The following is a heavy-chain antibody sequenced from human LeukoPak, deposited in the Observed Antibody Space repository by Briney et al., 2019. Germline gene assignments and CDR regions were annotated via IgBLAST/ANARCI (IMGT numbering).Heavy chain of an antibody. V-gene: IGHV1-2*02. D-gene: IGHD3-10*01. CDR3: ARDFFSMVRGVIKWASYYYYYYGMDV. J-gene: IGHJ6*02. Sequence: ASVKVSCKASGYAFTGYYMHWVRQAPGQGLEWMGWINPNSGGTNYAQKFQGRVTMTRDTSISTAYMELSRLGSDDTAVYYCARDFFSMVRGVIKWASYYYYYYGMDVWGQGTTVTVSS. CDR1: GYAFTGYY. CDR2: INPNSGGT.